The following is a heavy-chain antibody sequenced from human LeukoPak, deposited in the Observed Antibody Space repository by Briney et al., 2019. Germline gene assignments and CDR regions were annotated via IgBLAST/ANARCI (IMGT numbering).Heavy chain of an antibody. CDR2: ISPSSSTI. D-gene: IGHD6-6*01. Sequence: GGSLRLSCAASGFTSSCKSMNWVRQAPGKGLEWVSYISPSSSTIYYADSVKGRFTISRDNAKNSLYLQMNNLRVEDTAVYYCAIDTNIAARRTYYFDYWGQGTLVTVSS. CDR1: GFTSSCKS. V-gene: IGHV3-48*01. J-gene: IGHJ4*02. CDR3: AIDTNIAARRTYYFDY.